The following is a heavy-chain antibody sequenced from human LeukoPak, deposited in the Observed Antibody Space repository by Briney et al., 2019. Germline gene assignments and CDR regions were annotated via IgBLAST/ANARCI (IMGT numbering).Heavy chain of an antibody. V-gene: IGHV1-46*01. J-gene: IGHJ5*02. CDR2: INPSGGST. D-gene: IGHD5-12*01. Sequence: GASVKVSCKASGYTFTSYYMHWVRQAPGQGLEWMGIINPSGGSTSYAQKFQGRVTMTRDMSTSTVYMELSSLRSEDTAVYYCARDNGRYSGYVGGGRPNNWFDPWGQGTLVTVSS. CDR1: GYTFTSYY. CDR3: ARDNGRYSGYVGGGRPNNWFDP.